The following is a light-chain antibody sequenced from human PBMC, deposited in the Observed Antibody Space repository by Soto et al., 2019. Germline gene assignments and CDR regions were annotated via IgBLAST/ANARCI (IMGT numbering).Light chain of an antibody. CDR3: QQYDSYST. Sequence: DMQMTQSPSTLSASVGDRVTITCRASQSISTSLAWYQQKPGEAPKLLIHDASSLESGVPSRFSGSGSGTEFTLTISSLQPDDFATYYCQQYDSYSTFGQGTKVDIK. J-gene: IGKJ1*01. CDR1: QSISTS. CDR2: DAS. V-gene: IGKV1-5*01.